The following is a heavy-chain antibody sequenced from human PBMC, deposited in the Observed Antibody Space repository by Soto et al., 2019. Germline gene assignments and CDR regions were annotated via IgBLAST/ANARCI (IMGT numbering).Heavy chain of an antibody. CDR1: GSTFTSSV. V-gene: IGHV3-23*01. D-gene: IGHD3-16*02. CDR3: AAYADGPYRPPYDY. CDR2: LGLIPRHT. Sequence: PGGSLRLSCAASGSTFTSSVMAWVRRPPGRGLEWISSLGLIPRHTFYADSVKGRFTISRDNSRTTLYLQMTGLTFDDTAVYYCAAYADGPYRPPYDYWGQGTQVT. J-gene: IGHJ4*02.